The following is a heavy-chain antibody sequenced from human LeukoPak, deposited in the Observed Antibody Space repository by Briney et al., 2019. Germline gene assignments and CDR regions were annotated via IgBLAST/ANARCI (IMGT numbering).Heavy chain of an antibody. CDR2: IYYSGST. Sequence: SETLSLTCTVSGGPISSHYWSWIRQPPGKGLDWIGYIYYSGSTNYNPSLKSRVTISVDTSKNQFSLKLSSVTAADTAVYYCARGGGLKHIGYWGQGTLVTVSS. V-gene: IGHV4-59*11. CDR1: GGPISSHY. J-gene: IGHJ4*02. CDR3: ARGGGLKHIGY. D-gene: IGHD3-16*01.